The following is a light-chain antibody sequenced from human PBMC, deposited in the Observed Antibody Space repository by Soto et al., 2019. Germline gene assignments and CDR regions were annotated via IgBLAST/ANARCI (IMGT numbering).Light chain of an antibody. Sequence: DLQMTQSPSTLSASVGDTVTITCRTSQTINNLLAWYQKKPGKAPGPLIFDASTVNPDVPSRFSGSGSGTDFNLPISDLQPDDFATYYCQHYDIYGRLTFGPGTTVDLK. CDR3: QHYDIYGRLT. CDR2: DAS. V-gene: IGKV1-5*01. CDR1: QTINNL. J-gene: IGKJ3*01.